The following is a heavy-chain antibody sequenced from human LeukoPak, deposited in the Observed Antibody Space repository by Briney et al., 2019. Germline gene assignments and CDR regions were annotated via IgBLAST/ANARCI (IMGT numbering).Heavy chain of an antibody. CDR1: GSSINTPYY. J-gene: IGHJ4*02. V-gene: IGHV4-38-2*02. CDR3: ARDATIAAPLMS. Sequence: SETLSLTCTVSGSSINTPYYWAWIRQPPGEGLEWIGNIFHGVTTFYNPSLMNRVAISVDTSKNQISLKLTSVTAADTAVYYCARDATIAAPLMSWGQGTLVTVSS. D-gene: IGHD6-13*01. CDR2: IFHGVTT.